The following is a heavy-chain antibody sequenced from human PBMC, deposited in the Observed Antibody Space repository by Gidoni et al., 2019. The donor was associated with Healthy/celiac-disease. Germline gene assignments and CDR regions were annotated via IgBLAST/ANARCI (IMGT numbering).Heavy chain of an antibody. CDR2: INHSGST. D-gene: IGHD1-1*01. V-gene: IGHV4-34*01. CDR1: GGSFSGYY. J-gene: IGHJ4*02. Sequence: QVQLQQWGAGLLKPSETLSLTCAVYGGSFSGYYWSWIRQPPGKGLEWIGEINHSGSTNYNPSLKSRVTISVDTSKNQFSLKLSSVTAADTAVYYCASSGWLQLVYFDYWGQGTLVTVSS. CDR3: ASSGWLQLVYFDY.